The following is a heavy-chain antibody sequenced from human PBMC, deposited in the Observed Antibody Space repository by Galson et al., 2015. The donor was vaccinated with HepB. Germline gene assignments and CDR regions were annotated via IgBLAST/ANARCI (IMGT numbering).Heavy chain of an antibody. Sequence: SVKVSCKASGGTFSSYAISWVRQAPGQGLEWMGGIIPIFGTANYAQKFQGRVTITADKSTSTAYMELSSLRSEDTAVYYCASPSLRGYDSSGYGAYYYYGMDVWGQGTTVTVSS. CDR3: ASPSLRGYDSSGYGAYYYYGMDV. D-gene: IGHD3-22*01. J-gene: IGHJ6*02. CDR1: GGTFSSYA. V-gene: IGHV1-69*06. CDR2: IIPIFGTA.